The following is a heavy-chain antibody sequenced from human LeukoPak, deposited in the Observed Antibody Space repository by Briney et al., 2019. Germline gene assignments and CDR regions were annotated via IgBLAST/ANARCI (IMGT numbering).Heavy chain of an antibody. J-gene: IGHJ4*02. Sequence: GGSLRLSCAASGFTFSSYSMNWVRQAPGKGLEWVSSISSGGSYIYYADSVKGRFTISRDNARNSLYLQMNSLRAEDTAVYYCATSPQVVVDYWGQGTLVTVSS. V-gene: IGHV3-21*01. CDR2: ISSGGSYI. CDR1: GFTFSSYS. D-gene: IGHD6-6*01. CDR3: ATSPQVVVDY.